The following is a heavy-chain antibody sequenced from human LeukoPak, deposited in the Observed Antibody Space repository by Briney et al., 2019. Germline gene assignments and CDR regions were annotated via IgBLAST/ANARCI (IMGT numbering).Heavy chain of an antibody. CDR3: ARSDITWSGYLNWFDP. V-gene: IGHV3-21*01. Sequence: GGSLRLSCAASGFTFSTYSMNWVRQAPGKGLEWVSSISSSSYIYYADSVRGRFTISRDNSKNSLYLQMNSLRAEDTAVYYCARSDITWSGYLNWFDPWGQGTLVTVSS. CDR1: GFTFSTYS. D-gene: IGHD3-3*01. J-gene: IGHJ5*02. CDR2: ISSSSYI.